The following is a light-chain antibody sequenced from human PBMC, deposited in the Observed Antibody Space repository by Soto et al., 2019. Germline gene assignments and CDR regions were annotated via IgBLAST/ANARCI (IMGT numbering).Light chain of an antibody. V-gene: IGKV3-11*01. CDR2: DAS. J-gene: IGKJ1*01. Sequence: EIVFTQYPATLSLSPGERATLSCRASQSVSSYLAWYQHKPGQAPRLLIYDASTRATGIPARFSGSGSGTDFTLAISSLEPEDFAVYYCQQRSNWPPWTFGQGTKVDIK. CDR1: QSVSSY. CDR3: QQRSNWPPWT.